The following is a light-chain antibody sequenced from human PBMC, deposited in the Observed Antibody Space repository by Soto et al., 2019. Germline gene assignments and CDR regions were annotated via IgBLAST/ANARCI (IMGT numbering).Light chain of an antibody. CDR1: SSNIGAGYD. Sequence: QSVLTQPPSVSGAPGQRVTISCTGSSSNIGAGYDVHWYKQLPGTAPKLLIYGNTNRPSGVPDRFSGSKSDTSASLAITGLQAEDESDYYCQSFDRSRSAWVFGGGTKLTVL. V-gene: IGLV1-40*01. CDR2: GNT. CDR3: QSFDRSRSAWV. J-gene: IGLJ3*02.